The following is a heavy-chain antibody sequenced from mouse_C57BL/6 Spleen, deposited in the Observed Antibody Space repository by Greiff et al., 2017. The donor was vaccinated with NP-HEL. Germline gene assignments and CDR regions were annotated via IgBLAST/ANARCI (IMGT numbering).Heavy chain of an antibody. J-gene: IGHJ2*01. V-gene: IGHV1-19*01. Sequence: EVQLQQSGPVLVKPGASVKMSCKASGYTFTDYYMNWVKQSHGKSLEWIGVINPYNGGTSYNQKFKGKATLTVDKSSSTAYMELNSLTSEDSAVYYCARGDSNYDFDYWGQGTTLTVSS. CDR3: ARGDSNYDFDY. CDR2: INPYNGGT. CDR1: GYTFTDYY. D-gene: IGHD2-5*01.